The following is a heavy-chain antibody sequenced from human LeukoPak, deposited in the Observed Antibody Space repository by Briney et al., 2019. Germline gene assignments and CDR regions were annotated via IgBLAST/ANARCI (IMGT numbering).Heavy chain of an antibody. CDR3: ARYYYYYYMDV. V-gene: IGHV4-4*07. CDR2: IYTSGST. Sequence: PSETLSLTCTVSGGSISSHYWSWIRQPPGKGLEWIGRIYTSGSTNYNPSLKSRVTMSVDTSKNQFSLKLSSVTAADAAVYYCARYYYYYYMDVWGKGTTVTVSS. J-gene: IGHJ6*03. CDR1: GGSISSHY.